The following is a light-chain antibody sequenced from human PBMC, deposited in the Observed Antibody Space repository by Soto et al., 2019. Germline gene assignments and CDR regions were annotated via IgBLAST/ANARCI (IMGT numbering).Light chain of an antibody. Sequence: DIHMSQSPSSLSASVGYRFTITCRASQSIRRYLNWYQQKPGKAPKLLIYAASSLQSGVPSRFSGSGSGTDFSLTVSSLQPEDFETYYCQQSYSIPITFGQGTRVEIK. V-gene: IGKV1-39*01. CDR2: AAS. CDR1: QSIRRY. CDR3: QQSYSIPIT. J-gene: IGKJ5*01.